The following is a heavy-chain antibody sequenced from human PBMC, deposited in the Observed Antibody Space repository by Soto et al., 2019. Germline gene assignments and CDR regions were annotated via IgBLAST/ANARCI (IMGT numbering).Heavy chain of an antibody. D-gene: IGHD3-10*01. V-gene: IGHV4-31*03. J-gene: IGHJ5*02. CDR1: GGSISSGDYY. CDR3: AKGGGSLWS. Sequence: SSETLSLTCTVSGGSISSGDYYWSWIRQHPGKGLEWIGYIYHSGSTNYNPSLKSRVTISVDTSKNQFSLKLSSVTAADTAVYYCAKGGGSLWSWGQGTLVTVSS. CDR2: IYHSGST.